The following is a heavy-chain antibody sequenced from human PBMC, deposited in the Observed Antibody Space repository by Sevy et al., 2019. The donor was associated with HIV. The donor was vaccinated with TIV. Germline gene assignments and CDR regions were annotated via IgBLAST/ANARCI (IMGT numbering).Heavy chain of an antibody. J-gene: IGHJ4*02. D-gene: IGHD2-2*01. Sequence: GGSLRLSCAASGFSISGYTMNWVRQAPGKGLEWVSSISSGSSFIYYADSLKGQFTISRDNARNLLYLQMNSLRVEDTAVYYCARVGLGDCSGTNCSPNDYWGQGTLVTVSS. V-gene: IGHV3-21*01. CDR1: GFSISGYT. CDR3: ARVGLGDCSGTNCSPNDY. CDR2: ISSGSSFI.